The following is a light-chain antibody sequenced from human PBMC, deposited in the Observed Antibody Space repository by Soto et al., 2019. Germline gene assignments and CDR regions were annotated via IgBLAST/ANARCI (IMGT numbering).Light chain of an antibody. CDR3: SSYTSSSPSLCV. J-gene: IGLJ1*01. CDR1: SSDVGGYNY. V-gene: IGLV2-14*01. CDR2: DVS. Sequence: QSVLTQPASVSGSPGQSITISCTGTSSDVGGYNYVSWYQQHPGKAPKLMIYDVSNRPSGVSNRFSGSKSGNTASLTISGLQAEEEADYYCSSYTSSSPSLCVFGTGTKVTVL.